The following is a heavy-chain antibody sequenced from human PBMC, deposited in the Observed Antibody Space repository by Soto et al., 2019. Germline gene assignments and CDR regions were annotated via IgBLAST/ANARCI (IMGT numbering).Heavy chain of an antibody. CDR1: GFTFSSYG. Sequence: GGSLRLSCAASGFTFSSYGMHWVRQAPGKGLEWVAVISYDGSNKYYADSVKGRFTISRDNSKNTLYLQMNSLRAEDTAVYYCTKDRPNYYDSSGPCDYWGQGTLVTVSS. V-gene: IGHV3-30*18. J-gene: IGHJ4*02. CDR2: ISYDGSNK. D-gene: IGHD3-22*01. CDR3: TKDRPNYYDSSGPCDY.